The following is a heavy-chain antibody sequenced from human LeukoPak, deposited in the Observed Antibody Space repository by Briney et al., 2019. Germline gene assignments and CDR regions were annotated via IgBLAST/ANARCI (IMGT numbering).Heavy chain of an antibody. CDR1: GFTFSSYA. Sequence: GGSLRLSCAASGFTFSSYAMHWVRQAPGKGLEWVAVISYDGSNKYYADSVKGRFTISRDNSKNTLYLQMNSLRAEDTAVYYCANHLDAFDIWGQGTMVTVSS. CDR2: ISYDGSNK. V-gene: IGHV3-30-3*01. CDR3: ANHLDAFDI. J-gene: IGHJ3*02. D-gene: IGHD1-14*01.